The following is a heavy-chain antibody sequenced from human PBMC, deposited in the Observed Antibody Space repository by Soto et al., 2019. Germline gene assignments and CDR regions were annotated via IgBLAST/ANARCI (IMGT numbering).Heavy chain of an antibody. D-gene: IGHD2-15*01. CDR3: ARTPLCGGQYYGMDV. CDR2: IYYSGST. V-gene: IGHV4-61*01. CDR1: GGSVSSGSYY. Sequence: QVQLQESGPGLVKPSETLSLTCTVSGGSVSSGSYYWSWIRQPPGKGLEWIGYIYYSGSTNYNPSLQSRVTISVDTSKNQFSLKLSSVTAADTAVYYCARTPLCGGQYYGMDVWGQGTTVTVSS. J-gene: IGHJ6*02.